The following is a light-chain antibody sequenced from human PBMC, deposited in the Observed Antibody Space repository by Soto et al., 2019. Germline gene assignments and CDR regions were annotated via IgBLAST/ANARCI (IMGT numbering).Light chain of an antibody. CDR1: QSVSSH. CDR3: HQRNSWPLT. CDR2: DAS. V-gene: IGKV3-11*01. Sequence: EVVLTQSPATLSLSPGERATLSCRASQSVSSHLAWYQQKPGQGPRLLIYDASNRATGIPARFSGSGSGTDFTLTISSLEPEDFAVYYCHQRNSWPLTFGGGTQVEIK. J-gene: IGKJ4*01.